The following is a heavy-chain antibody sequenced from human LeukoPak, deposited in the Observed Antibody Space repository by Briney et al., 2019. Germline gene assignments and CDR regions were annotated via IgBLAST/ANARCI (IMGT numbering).Heavy chain of an antibody. CDR3: AKALPYCSGGSCSGGMDV. D-gene: IGHD2-15*01. Sequence: GGSLRLSCAASGFTFSSYAMSWVRQAPGKGLEWVSAISGSGGSTYYADSVKGRFTISRDNSKSTLYLQMNSLRAEDTAVYYCAKALPYCSGGSCSGGMDVWGQGTTVTVSS. J-gene: IGHJ6*02. CDR2: ISGSGGST. CDR1: GFTFSSYA. V-gene: IGHV3-23*01.